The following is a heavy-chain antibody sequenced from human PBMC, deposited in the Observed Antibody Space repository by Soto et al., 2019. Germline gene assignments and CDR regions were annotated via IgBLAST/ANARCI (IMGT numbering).Heavy chain of an antibody. Sequence: EVQLLDSGGGLVQPGGSLRLSCAASGFTFSSYAMSWVRQAPGKGLEWVSAISASGGSADYADSVKGRFTISRDNSKTTLYLQMNSLRVEDTAVYYCAKDARSGWNFDYWGQGTLVTVAS. V-gene: IGHV3-23*01. CDR2: ISASGGSA. J-gene: IGHJ4*02. D-gene: IGHD6-19*01. CDR3: AKDARSGWNFDY. CDR1: GFTFSSYA.